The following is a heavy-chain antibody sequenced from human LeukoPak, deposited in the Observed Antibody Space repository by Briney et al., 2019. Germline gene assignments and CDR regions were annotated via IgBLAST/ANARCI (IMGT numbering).Heavy chain of an antibody. J-gene: IGHJ4*02. D-gene: IGHD5-24*01. CDR3: ARDQEGYGGYNPFDY. Sequence: GASVKVSCKAPGYTFTSYYMHWVRQAPGQGLEWMGIINPSGGSTSYAQKFQGRVTMTRDMSTSTDYMELSSLRSEDTAVYYCARDQEGYGGYNPFDYWGQGTLVTVSS. CDR1: GYTFTSYY. V-gene: IGHV1-46*01. CDR2: INPSGGST.